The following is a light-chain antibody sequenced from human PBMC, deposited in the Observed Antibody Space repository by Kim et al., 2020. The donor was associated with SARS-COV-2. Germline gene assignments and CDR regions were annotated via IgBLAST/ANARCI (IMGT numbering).Light chain of an antibody. CDR3: GTWNSSLSAV. CDR1: SSNIGNNY. Sequence: QSVLTQPPSVSAAPGQKVTISCSGSSSNIGNNYVSWYQQLPGTAPKLLIYDNNKRPSGIPDRFSGSKYGTSATLGITGLQTGDEADYYCGTWNSSLSAVFGGGTQLTVL. CDR2: DNN. V-gene: IGLV1-51*01. J-gene: IGLJ3*02.